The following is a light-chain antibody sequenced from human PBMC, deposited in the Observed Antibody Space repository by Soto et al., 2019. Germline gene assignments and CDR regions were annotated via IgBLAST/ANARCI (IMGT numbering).Light chain of an antibody. CDR1: SSDVGGYNF. V-gene: IGLV2-14*03. J-gene: IGLJ1*01. Sequence: QSALTQPASVSGSPGQSGTISCAGTSSDVGGYNFVSWYQQHPGKPPQLMIYDVSSRPSGVSNRFSGSKSGNTASLTISGLQAEDEADYYCSSYTSSYTNVFGTGTKLTVL. CDR3: SSYTSSYTNV. CDR2: DVS.